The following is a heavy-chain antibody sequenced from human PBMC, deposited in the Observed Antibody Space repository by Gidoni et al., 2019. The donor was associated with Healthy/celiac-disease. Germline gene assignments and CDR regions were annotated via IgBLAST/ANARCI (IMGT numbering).Heavy chain of an antibody. Sequence: QVQLPQSGQGLVKPSQTLSLPCAISGDSVSSNSSAWNWLRQSPSRALEWLRGTYYRSKWYNEYAVSVKSRITINPDTSKNQFSLQLNSVTPEDTAVYYCAREDCTNGVCHSFFDYWGQGTLVTVSS. CDR3: AREDCTNGVCHSFFDY. CDR2: TYYRSKWYN. J-gene: IGHJ4*02. CDR1: GDSVSSNSSA. V-gene: IGHV6-1*01. D-gene: IGHD2-8*01.